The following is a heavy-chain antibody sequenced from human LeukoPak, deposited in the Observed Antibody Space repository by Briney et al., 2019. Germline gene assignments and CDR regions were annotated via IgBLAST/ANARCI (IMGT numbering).Heavy chain of an antibody. Sequence: GGLRLSCAASGFTFSSYAMSWVRQAPGKGLEWVSAISGSGGSTYYADSVKGRFTISRDNSKNTLYLQMNSLRAEDTAVYYCARVGRYSGSYYYYYYYMDVWGKGTTVTVSS. V-gene: IGHV3-23*01. J-gene: IGHJ6*03. D-gene: IGHD1-26*01. CDR2: ISGSGGST. CDR3: ARVGRYSGSYYYYYYYMDV. CDR1: GFTFSSYA.